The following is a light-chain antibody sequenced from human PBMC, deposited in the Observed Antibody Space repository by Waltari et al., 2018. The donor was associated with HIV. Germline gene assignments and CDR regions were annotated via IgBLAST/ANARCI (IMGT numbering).Light chain of an antibody. CDR1: SSDVGRYDY. Sequence: QSALTQPPPASGSPGQSVTISCTGTSSDVGRYDYVSWYQQHPGKAPKPLIYEVTNPPSGVPYRFAVSKSGKTASLTVSGLQAEDEAEYSCTSYAGINPVAFGGGTKLTVL. CDR2: EVT. J-gene: IGLJ2*01. V-gene: IGLV2-8*01. CDR3: TSYAGINPVA.